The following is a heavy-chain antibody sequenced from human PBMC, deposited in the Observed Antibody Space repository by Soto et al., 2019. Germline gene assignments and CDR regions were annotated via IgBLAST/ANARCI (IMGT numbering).Heavy chain of an antibody. J-gene: IGHJ6*02. CDR1: GYKFTSHS. CDR3: ARGAFCCCAPGCRHMSA. CDR2: ISGHNGNT. V-gene: IGHV1-18*01. Sequence: QIQLVQSGGEVKKPGASVKVSCKASGYKFTSHSITWVRQAPGQGLEWMGRISGHNGNTHYAQKLQGRVTLTTDTSRHTASMEPRRMRADDAVVYYCARGAFCCCAPGCRHMSAWGQGTTVTVSS. D-gene: IGHD3-3*02.